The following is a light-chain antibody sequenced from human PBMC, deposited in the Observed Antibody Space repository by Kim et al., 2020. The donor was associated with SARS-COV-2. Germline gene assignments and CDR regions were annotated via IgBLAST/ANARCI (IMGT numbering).Light chain of an antibody. CDR3: QQYDSSPYT. CDR1: QNMRSGY. CDR2: SAS. V-gene: IGKV3-20*01. Sequence: LSPGDGATLSCRASQNMRSGYLAWYQQKFGQAPRPLIYSASTRATGVPERFIGSGSGTDFALTINRLEPEDFGVYYCQQYDSSPYTFGQGTKLEI. J-gene: IGKJ2*01.